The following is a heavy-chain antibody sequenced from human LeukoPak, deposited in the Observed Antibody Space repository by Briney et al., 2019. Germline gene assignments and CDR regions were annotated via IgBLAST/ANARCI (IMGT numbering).Heavy chain of an antibody. D-gene: IGHD4-11*01. V-gene: IGHV3-49*04. CDR3: ARAGNDYNNYQTPY. CDR1: GFTFGEND. CDR2: IRSKLYGETT. J-gene: IGHJ4*02. Sequence: GGSLRLSCTVSGFTFGENDMSWVRRAPGKGLEWVGIIRSKLYGETTEYAASVKGRFTISRDDDKSIAFLQLNSLKTEDTAVYYCARAGNDYNNYQTPYWGQGTLVTVAS.